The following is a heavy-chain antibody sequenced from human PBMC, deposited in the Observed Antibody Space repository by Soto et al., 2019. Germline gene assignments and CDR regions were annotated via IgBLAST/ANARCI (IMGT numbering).Heavy chain of an antibody. CDR2: IDNSGST. CDR1: GASVSTGAYY. V-gene: IGHV4-31*03. J-gene: IGHJ4*02. D-gene: IGHD3-10*02. CDR3: AGAVSDFDVRRYRTSYFDQ. Sequence: QVQLDESGPGLVQPSQTLSLSCTVSGASVSTGAYYWTWIRQHPGKGLEWIGYIDNSGSTYYNPSLTGRVDISVDTSKNQFSLNLQSVTAADTAFYYCAGAVSDFDVRRYRTSYFDQWGQGILVTVSS.